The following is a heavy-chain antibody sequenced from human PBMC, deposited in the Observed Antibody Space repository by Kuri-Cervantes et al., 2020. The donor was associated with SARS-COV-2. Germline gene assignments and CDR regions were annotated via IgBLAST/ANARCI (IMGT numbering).Heavy chain of an antibody. Sequence: GSLRLSCAVYGGSFSGYYWSWIRQPAGKGLEWIGRIYTSGSTNYNPSPKSRVTMSVDTSKNQFSLKLSSVTAADTAVYYCARVRGRGSGWFSSSSSVLDYWGQGNLVNVSS. CDR1: GGSFSGYY. CDR2: IYTSGST. D-gene: IGHD6-6*01. J-gene: IGHJ4*02. V-gene: IGHV4-59*10. CDR3: ARVRGRGSGWFSSSSSVLDY.